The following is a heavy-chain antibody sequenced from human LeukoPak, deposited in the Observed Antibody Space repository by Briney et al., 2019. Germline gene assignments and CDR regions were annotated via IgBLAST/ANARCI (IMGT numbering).Heavy chain of an antibody. CDR3: ARRPDYGGTPTFDY. CDR2: IYSDGST. D-gene: IGHD4-23*01. J-gene: IGHJ4*02. Sequence: GRSLRLSCAASGLTVTSNYMSWVRQAPGKGLEWVSVIYSDGSTYYADSVKGRFSISRDNSKNTLYLQLNSLRVEDTAVYYCARRPDYGGTPTFDYWGQGTLVTVSS. V-gene: IGHV3-66*01. CDR1: GLTVTSNY.